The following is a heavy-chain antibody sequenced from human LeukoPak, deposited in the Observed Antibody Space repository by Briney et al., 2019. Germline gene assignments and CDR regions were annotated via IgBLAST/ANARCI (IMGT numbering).Heavy chain of an antibody. J-gene: IGHJ3*02. Sequence: EASVKVSCKASGGTFSSYAISWVRQAPGQGLEWMGRIIPILGIANYAQKFQGRVTITADKSTSTAYMELSSLRSEDTAVYYCARFTAAGTVLAFDIWGQGTMVTVSS. CDR1: GGTFSSYA. CDR3: ARFTAAGTVLAFDI. CDR2: IIPILGIA. D-gene: IGHD6-13*01. V-gene: IGHV1-69*04.